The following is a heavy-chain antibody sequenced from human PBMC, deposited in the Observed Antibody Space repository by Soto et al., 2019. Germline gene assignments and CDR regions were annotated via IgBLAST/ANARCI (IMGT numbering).Heavy chain of an antibody. V-gene: IGHV4-34*01. J-gene: IGHJ5*02. CDR2: INHSGST. CDR3: ARSACPGLPYSSYWFDP. Sequence: PSETLSLTCAVYGGSFSGYYWSWIRQPPGKGLEWIGEINHSGSTNYNPSLKSRVTISVDTSKNQFSLKLSSVTAADTAVYYCARSACPGLPYSSYWFDPWGQGTLVTVSS. D-gene: IGHD6-6*01. CDR1: GGSFSGYY.